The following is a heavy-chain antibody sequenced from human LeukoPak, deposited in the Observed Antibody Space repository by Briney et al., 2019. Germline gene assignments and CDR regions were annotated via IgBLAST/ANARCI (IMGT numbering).Heavy chain of an antibody. CDR1: GFTFSTYW. Sequence: GGSLRLSCAASGFTFSTYWMSWVRQAPGKGLEWVANIKHDGSEKYYVDSVKGRFTSSRDNAKNSLYLQMNSLRAEDTAVYFCARPSFSSGSYFDYWGQGTLVTVSS. CDR2: IKHDGSEK. V-gene: IGHV3-7*01. D-gene: IGHD3-22*01. J-gene: IGHJ4*02. CDR3: ARPSFSSGSYFDY.